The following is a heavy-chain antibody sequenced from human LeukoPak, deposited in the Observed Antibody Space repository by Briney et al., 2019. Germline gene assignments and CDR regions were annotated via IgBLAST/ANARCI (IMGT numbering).Heavy chain of an antibody. Sequence: SETLSLTCTVSGYSISSGYYWGWIRQPPGKGLEWIGSIYHSGSTYYNPSLKSRVTISVDTSKNQFSLKLSSVTAADTAVYYCARAGSGWLNWFDPWGQGTLVTVSS. J-gene: IGHJ5*02. CDR3: ARAGSGWLNWFDP. CDR2: IYHSGST. V-gene: IGHV4-38-2*02. CDR1: GYSISSGYY. D-gene: IGHD6-19*01.